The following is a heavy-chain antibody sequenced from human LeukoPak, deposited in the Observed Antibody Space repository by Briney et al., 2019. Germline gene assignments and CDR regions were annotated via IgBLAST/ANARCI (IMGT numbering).Heavy chain of an antibody. J-gene: IGHJ4*02. CDR2: IIPIFGTA. Sequence: SVKVSCKASGGSLSSYGFTWVRQAPGQGLEWVGGIIPIFGTAYHAQKFQGRVTITADESTSTVYMELSNLRSEDTAVYYCARDSVDDTTGYSVFDFWGQGSLVTVSS. D-gene: IGHD3-9*01. V-gene: IGHV1-69*13. CDR3: ARDSVDDTTGYSVFDF. CDR1: GGSLSSYG.